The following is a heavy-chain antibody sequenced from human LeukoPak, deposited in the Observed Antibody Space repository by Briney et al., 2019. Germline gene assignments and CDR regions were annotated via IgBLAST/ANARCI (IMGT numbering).Heavy chain of an antibody. V-gene: IGHV3-33*06. J-gene: IGHJ4*02. D-gene: IGHD6-19*01. CDR3: AKDSRGGWTGYFDN. Sequence: GGSLRLSCAASAFSFSRYGIHWVRHAPGKGLEWVAVIWHDGSAEFYADSVRGRFSISRDDSKNMVYLQMNYLRAEDTALYYCAKDSRGGWTGYFDNWGQGTLVTVSS. CDR1: AFSFSRYG. CDR2: IWHDGSAE.